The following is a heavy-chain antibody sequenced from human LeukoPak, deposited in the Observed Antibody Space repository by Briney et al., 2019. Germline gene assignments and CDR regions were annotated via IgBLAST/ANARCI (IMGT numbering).Heavy chain of an antibody. CDR3: ARAYCGGDCYQREKNWFDP. CDR2: INPNSGGT. Sequence: ASVKVSCKASGYTFTGYFMHWVRQAPGQGLEWMGWINPNSGGTNSAQKFQGRVIMTRDTSISTAYMELSRLTSEDTAVYYCARAYCGGDCYQREKNWFDPWGQGTLVTVSS. J-gene: IGHJ5*02. CDR1: GYTFTGYF. D-gene: IGHD2-21*02. V-gene: IGHV1-2*02.